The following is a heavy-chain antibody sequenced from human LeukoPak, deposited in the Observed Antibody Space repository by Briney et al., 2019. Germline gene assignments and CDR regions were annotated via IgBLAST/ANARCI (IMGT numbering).Heavy chain of an antibody. J-gene: IGHJ3*02. V-gene: IGHV3-23*01. CDR1: GFTFTNYD. CDR3: ARVWGVRTTLGVFDI. CDR2: ISGVGGST. D-gene: IGHD4/OR15-4a*01. Sequence: GGFLRLSCAASGFTFTNYDMSWVRQAPGKGLEWVSSISGVGGSTYYADSVKGRFTISRDNSKNTLYLQMNSLRAEDTAVYYCARVWGVRTTLGVFDIWGQGTMVTVSS.